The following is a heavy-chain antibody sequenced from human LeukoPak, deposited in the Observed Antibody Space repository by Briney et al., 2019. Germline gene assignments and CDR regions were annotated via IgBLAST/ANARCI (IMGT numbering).Heavy chain of an antibody. D-gene: IGHD3-3*01. Sequence: GSSVKVSCKASGGTFSSYAISWVRPAPGQGLEWMGRIIPIFGTANYAQKFQGRVTITTDESTSTAYMELSSLRSEDTAVYYCARVRGVNYDFWSGYHTGVRSYWFDPWGQGTLVTVSS. J-gene: IGHJ5*02. CDR1: GGTFSSYA. CDR2: IIPIFGTA. V-gene: IGHV1-69*05. CDR3: ARVRGVNYDFWSGYHTGVRSYWFDP.